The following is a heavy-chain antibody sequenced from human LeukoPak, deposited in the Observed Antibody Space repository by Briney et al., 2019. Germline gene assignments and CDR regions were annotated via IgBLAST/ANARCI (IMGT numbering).Heavy chain of an antibody. D-gene: IGHD3-10*01. CDR2: IIPIFGTA. V-gene: IGHV1-69*06. CDR1: GGTFSSYA. Sequence: ASVKVSCKASGGTFSSYAISWVRQAPGQGLEWMGGIIPIFGTANYALKFQGRVTITADISTSTAYMELSSLRSEDTAVYYCATMMYGSGNYYNSDYWGQGTLVTVSS. CDR3: ATMMYGSGNYYNSDY. J-gene: IGHJ4*02.